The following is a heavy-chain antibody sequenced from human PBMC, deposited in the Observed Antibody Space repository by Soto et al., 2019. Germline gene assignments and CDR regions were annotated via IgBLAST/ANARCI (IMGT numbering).Heavy chain of an antibody. Sequence: QVQLQQWGAGLLKPSETLSLTCAVYGGSFSGYYWSWIRQPPGKGLGWIGEINHSGSTNYNPSLKSRVTISVDTSKNQCSLKLSSVTAADTAVYYCASNGFGSGSTFDYWGQGTLVTVSS. D-gene: IGHD6-19*01. V-gene: IGHV4-34*01. CDR1: GGSFSGYY. CDR2: INHSGST. J-gene: IGHJ4*02. CDR3: ASNGFGSGSTFDY.